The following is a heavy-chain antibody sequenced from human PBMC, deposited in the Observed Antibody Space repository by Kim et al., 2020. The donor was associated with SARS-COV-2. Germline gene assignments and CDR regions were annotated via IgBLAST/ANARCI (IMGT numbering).Heavy chain of an antibody. V-gene: IGHV5-51*01. J-gene: IGHJ4*02. CDR2: IYPGDSDT. D-gene: IGHD3-9*01. CDR1: GYSFTSYW. Sequence: GESLKISCKGSGYSFTSYWIGWVRQMPGKGLEWMGIIYPGDSDTRYSPSFQGQVTISADKSISTAYLQWSSLKASDTAMYYCARLEYYDILTGYYSGYATHTKKGLGFDYWGQGTLVTVSS. CDR3: ARLEYYDILTGYYSGYATHTKKGLGFDY.